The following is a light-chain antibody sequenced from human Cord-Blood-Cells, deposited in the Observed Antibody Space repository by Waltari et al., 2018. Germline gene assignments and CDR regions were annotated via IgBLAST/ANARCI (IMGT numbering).Light chain of an antibody. CDR3: QSYDSSLSGWV. CDR2: GNN. Sequence: QPVLMPPLSVSRAARPRVPISCTGRRSTIWAGSDPHWYQQLPGTAPKLLLYGNNNRPSGVPDRFSGSKSGTSASLAITGLQAEDEADYYCQSYDSSLSGWVFGGGTKLTVL. CDR1: RSTIWAGSD. J-gene: IGLJ3*02. V-gene: IGLV1-40*01.